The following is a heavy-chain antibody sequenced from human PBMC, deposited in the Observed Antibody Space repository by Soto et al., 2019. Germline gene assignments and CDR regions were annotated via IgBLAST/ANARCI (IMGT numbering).Heavy chain of an antibody. Sequence: QVQLQESGPGLVKPSQTLCLTCTVSGGSISSGDYYWSWIRQPPGKGLEWIGYTYYSGSTYYNPSLKSRVTISVDTSKNQFSLKLSSVTAADTDVYYCARGQVDCSSTSCQPRDYNWFDPWGQGTLVTVSS. CDR3: ARGQVDCSSTSCQPRDYNWFDP. CDR2: TYYSGST. J-gene: IGHJ5*02. CDR1: GGSISSGDYY. V-gene: IGHV4-30-4*01. D-gene: IGHD2-2*01.